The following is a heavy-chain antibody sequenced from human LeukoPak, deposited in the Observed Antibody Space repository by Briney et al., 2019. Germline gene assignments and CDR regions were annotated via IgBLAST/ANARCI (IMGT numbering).Heavy chain of an antibody. CDR2: ISHSGDKT. CDR1: GFPFTNYA. CDR3: ARDLGVYCSGGSCYGDLFDY. Sequence: GGSLRLSCAASGFPFTNYAMNWVRQAPGKGLEWVSGISHSGDKTYYADSVKGRFTISRDNAKNSLYLQMNSLRAEDTAVYYCARDLGVYCSGGSCYGDLFDYWGQGTLVTVSS. J-gene: IGHJ4*02. V-gene: IGHV3-21*01. D-gene: IGHD2-15*01.